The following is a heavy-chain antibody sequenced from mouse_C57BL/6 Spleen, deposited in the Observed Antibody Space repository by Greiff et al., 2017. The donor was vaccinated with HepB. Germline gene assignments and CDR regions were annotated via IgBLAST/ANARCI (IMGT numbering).Heavy chain of an antibody. CDR2: IRNKANGYTT. V-gene: IGHV7-3*01. D-gene: IGHD2-1*01. Sequence: DVKLVESGGGLVQPGGSLSLSCAASGFTFTDYYMSWVRQPPGKALEWLGFIRNKANGYTTEYSASVKGRFTISRDNSQSILYLQMNALRAEDSATYYCARSSGNRGYFDYWGQGTTLTVSS. J-gene: IGHJ2*01. CDR3: ARSSGNRGYFDY. CDR1: GFTFTDYY.